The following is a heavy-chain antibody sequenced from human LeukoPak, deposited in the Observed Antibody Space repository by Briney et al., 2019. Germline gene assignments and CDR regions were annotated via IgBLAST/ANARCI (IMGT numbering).Heavy chain of an antibody. J-gene: IGHJ4*02. CDR3: AHTRYEDTAIGYFDY. CDR2: IYWDDDK. Sequence: SGPTLVKPTQTLTLTCTFSGFSLSTSGVGVGWIRQPPGKALEWLALIYWDDDKRYSPSLKSRLTITEDTSKNQVVLTMTNMDPVDTATYYCAHTRYEDTAIGYFDYWGQGTLVTVSS. CDR1: GFSLSTSGVG. D-gene: IGHD5-18*01. V-gene: IGHV2-5*02.